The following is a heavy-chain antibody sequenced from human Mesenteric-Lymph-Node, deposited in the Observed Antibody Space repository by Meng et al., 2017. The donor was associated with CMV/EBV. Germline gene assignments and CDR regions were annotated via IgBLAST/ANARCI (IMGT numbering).Heavy chain of an antibody. CDR1: GYTFTDYV. V-gene: IGHV1-3*01. Sequence: CKASGYTFTDYVMHWVRQAPGQRLEWMGWINAGNGNTKHSQKFQGRVTFTRDTSASTAYMELSSLTSEDTALYYCAKDGRSYGWFDPWGRGTLVTVSS. D-gene: IGHD3-10*01. J-gene: IGHJ5*02. CDR2: INAGNGNT. CDR3: AKDGRSYGWFDP.